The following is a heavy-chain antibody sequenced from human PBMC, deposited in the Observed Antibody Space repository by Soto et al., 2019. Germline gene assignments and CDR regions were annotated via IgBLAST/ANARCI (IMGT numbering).Heavy chain of an antibody. V-gene: IGHV1-3*01. CDR3: AKDYYDSSGYYPPALLFDY. J-gene: IGHJ4*02. CDR1: GYTFTSYA. D-gene: IGHD3-22*01. CDR2: INAGNGNT. Sequence: QVQLVQSGAEVKKPGASVKVSCKASGYTFTSYAMHWVRQAPGQRLEWMGWINAGNGNTKYSQKFQGRVTITRDTSASTAYRELSSLRSEDTAVYYCAKDYYDSSGYYPPALLFDYWGQGTLVTVSS.